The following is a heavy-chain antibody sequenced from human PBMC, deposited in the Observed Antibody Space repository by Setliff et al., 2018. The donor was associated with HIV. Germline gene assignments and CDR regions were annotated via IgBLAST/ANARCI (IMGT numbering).Heavy chain of an antibody. CDR1: GYIFTDYA. D-gene: IGHD6-6*01. Sequence: ASVKVSCKASGYIFTDYAMNWVRQAPGQGLEWMGWINTNTGDPTYAQGFTGRFVLSLDTSVSTAYLQITSLKAEDTAVYYCARGASSSAVYYYYYYMDVWGKGTTVTVSS. V-gene: IGHV7-4-1*02. J-gene: IGHJ6*03. CDR2: INTNTGDP. CDR3: ARGASSSAVYYYYYYMDV.